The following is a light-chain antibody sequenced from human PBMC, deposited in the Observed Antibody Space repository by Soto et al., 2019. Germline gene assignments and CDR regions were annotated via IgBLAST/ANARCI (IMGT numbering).Light chain of an antibody. J-gene: IGKJ5*01. V-gene: IGKV3-20*01. CDR2: GAS. CDR1: QSVSNNY. Sequence: ESVLTQSPGTLAFSPGERSTLSCRASQSVSNNYLAWYQQKPGQAPRLLIYGASTRATGIPDRFSGSGSGTDFTLTISRLEPEDSAVYYCQQYHDSATFGQGTRLEI. CDR3: QQYHDSAT.